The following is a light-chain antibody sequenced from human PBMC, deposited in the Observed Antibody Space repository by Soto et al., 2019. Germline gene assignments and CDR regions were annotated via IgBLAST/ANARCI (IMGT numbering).Light chain of an antibody. CDR2: GAS. CDR3: HQRNKWRT. V-gene: IGKV3D-20*02. CDR1: QSVSNTY. J-gene: IGKJ1*01. Sequence: EVVLTQSPGTLSLSPGEIATLSFSASQSVSNTYVAWYQHIPGQTPRLLIYGASNRATGIPDRFSGSGSGTDFTLTISRLEPEDFAVYYCHQRNKWRTFGQGTKVDIK.